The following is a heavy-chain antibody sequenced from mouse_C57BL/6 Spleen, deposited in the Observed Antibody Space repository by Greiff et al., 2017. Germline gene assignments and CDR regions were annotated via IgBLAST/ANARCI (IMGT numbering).Heavy chain of an antibody. CDR3: APFITTVVAIDY. Sequence: QVQLQQPGAELVKPGASVKMSCKASGYTFTSYWITWVKQRPGQGLEWIGDIYPGSGSTNYNEKFKSKATLTVDTSSSTAYMQLSSLTSEDSAVYYCAPFITTVVAIDYWGQGTTLTVSS. J-gene: IGHJ2*01. CDR2: IYPGSGST. V-gene: IGHV1-55*01. D-gene: IGHD1-1*01. CDR1: GYTFTSYW.